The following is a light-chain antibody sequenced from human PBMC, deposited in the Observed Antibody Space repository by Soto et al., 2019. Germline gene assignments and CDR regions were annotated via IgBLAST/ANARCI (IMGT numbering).Light chain of an antibody. J-gene: IGKJ1*01. CDR3: QQYGNSPRT. CDR1: QSVDNH. V-gene: IGKV3-11*01. Sequence: EIVLTQSPATLSLSPGERATLSCRASQSVDNHLAWYQQRPGQAPRLLIYDASTRATDIPARFSGSGSGTDFTLTISSLEPEDFVVYYCQQYGNSPRTFGQGTKVEVK. CDR2: DAS.